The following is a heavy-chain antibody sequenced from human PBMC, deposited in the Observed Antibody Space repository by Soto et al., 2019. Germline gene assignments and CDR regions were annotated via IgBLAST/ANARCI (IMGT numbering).Heavy chain of an antibody. J-gene: IGHJ4*02. CDR1: GGSFSGYY. CDR2: INPSGST. CDR3: ARRYGGTFDY. Sequence: SETLSLTCAVYGGSFSGYYWSWIRQPPGKGLEWIGEINPSGSTNYNPSLKSRVTISLDTSKNQFSLKLSSVTAADTAVYYCARRYGGTFDYWGQGTLVTVSS. D-gene: IGHD2-15*01. V-gene: IGHV4-34*01.